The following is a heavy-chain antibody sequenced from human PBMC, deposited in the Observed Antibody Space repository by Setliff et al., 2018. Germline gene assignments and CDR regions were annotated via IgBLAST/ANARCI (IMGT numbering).Heavy chain of an antibody. CDR1: GFTFSNYA. V-gene: IGHV3-23*01. D-gene: IGHD2-21*01. Sequence: PGGSLRLSCAASGFTFSNYAMSWVRQAPGKGLEWVSGISGSGGNTSYADSVKGRFTIPRDHSRNTLYLQMNSLRVEDTAIYYCATVYCVFTNCHKGRLDYWGQGTLVTVSS. CDR2: ISGSGGNT. CDR3: ATVYCVFTNCHKGRLDY. J-gene: IGHJ4*02.